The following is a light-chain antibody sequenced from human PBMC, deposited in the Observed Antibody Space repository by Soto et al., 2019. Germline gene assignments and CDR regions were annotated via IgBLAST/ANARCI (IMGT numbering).Light chain of an antibody. CDR2: DAS. J-gene: IGKJ1*01. CDR1: QSISSW. Sequence: EIQITQSPSTLSASVGDRVTITCRASQSISSWLAWYQQKPGKAPKLLIYDASNLESGVPSRFSGGGSGTEFSLTISSLQPDDFATYYCQQYNYFWAFGQGTKVDIK. V-gene: IGKV1-5*01. CDR3: QQYNYFWA.